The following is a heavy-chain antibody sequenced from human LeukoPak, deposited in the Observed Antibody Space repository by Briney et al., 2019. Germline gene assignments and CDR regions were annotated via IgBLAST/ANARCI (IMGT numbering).Heavy chain of an antibody. CDR3: ARGYSSGWSTYFDY. CDR2: IKQDGSEK. CDR1: GFTFSSYW. Sequence: GGPLRLSCAASGFTFSSYWMSWVRQAPGKGLEWVANIKQDGSEKYYVDSVKGRFTISRDNAKNSLYLQMNSLRAEDTAVYYCARGYSSGWSTYFDYWGQGTLVTVSS. J-gene: IGHJ4*02. D-gene: IGHD6-19*01. V-gene: IGHV3-7*01.